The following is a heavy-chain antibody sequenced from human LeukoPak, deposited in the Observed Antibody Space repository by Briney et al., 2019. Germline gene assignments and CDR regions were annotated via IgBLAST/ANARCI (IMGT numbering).Heavy chain of an antibody. Sequence: ASVKVSCKASGYTFTGYYMHWVRQAPGQGREWMGWINPNSGGTNYAQKYQGRGTMTRDTSISTAYMELSRLRSDDTAVYYCASQISTNYYYGMDVWGQGTTVTVSS. CDR3: ASQISTNYYYGMDV. V-gene: IGHV1-2*02. CDR1: GYTFTGYY. J-gene: IGHJ6*02. CDR2: INPNSGGT.